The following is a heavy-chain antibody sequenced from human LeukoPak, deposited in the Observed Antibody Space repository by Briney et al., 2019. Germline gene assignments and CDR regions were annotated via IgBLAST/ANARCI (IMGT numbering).Heavy chain of an antibody. CDR2: INHSGST. CDR1: GGSFSGYY. J-gene: IGHJ5*02. CDR3: ARGKHDYGETRGFRWFDP. V-gene: IGHV4-34*01. D-gene: IGHD4-17*01. Sequence: PSETLSHTCAVYGGSFSGYYWSWIRQPPGKGLEWIGEINHSGSTNYNPSLKSRVTISVDTSKNQFSLKLSSVTAADTAVYYCARGKHDYGETRGFRWFDPWGQGTLVTVSS.